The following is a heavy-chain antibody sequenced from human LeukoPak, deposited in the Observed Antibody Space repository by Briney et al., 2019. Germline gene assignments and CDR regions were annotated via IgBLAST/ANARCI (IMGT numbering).Heavy chain of an antibody. CDR1: GGSISSYY. Sequence: SETLSLTCTVSGGSISSYYWSWIRQPPGKGLEWIGYIYYSGSTNYNPSLKSRVTISVDTSKNQFSLKLSSVTAADTAVYYCARAHDCSGGSCHKDPWGQGTLVTVSS. CDR3: ARAHDCSGGSCHKDP. V-gene: IGHV4-59*01. D-gene: IGHD2-15*01. CDR2: IYYSGST. J-gene: IGHJ5*02.